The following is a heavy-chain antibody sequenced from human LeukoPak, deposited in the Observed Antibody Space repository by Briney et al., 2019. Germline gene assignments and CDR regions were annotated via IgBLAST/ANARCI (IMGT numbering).Heavy chain of an antibody. CDR3: ARGRWDSSGSFPNYYFDY. D-gene: IGHD3-22*01. Sequence: GGSLRLSCEASGFSFRSYSMNWVRQAPRKGLEGISYIQISDNTTHYADSVKGRFTISRDNSKNTLYLQMNSLRAEDTAVYYCARGRWDSSGSFPNYYFDYWGQGTLVTVSS. CDR1: GFSFRSYS. V-gene: IGHV3-48*01. J-gene: IGHJ4*02. CDR2: IQISDNTT.